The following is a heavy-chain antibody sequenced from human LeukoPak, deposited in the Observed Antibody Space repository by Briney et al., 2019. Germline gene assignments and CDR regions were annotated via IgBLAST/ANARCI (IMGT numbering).Heavy chain of an antibody. V-gene: IGHV4-39*01. CDR1: GGSISSSSYY. CDR3: ASQGGCSGGSCFSRIDS. Sequence: PSETLSLTCSVSGGSISSSSYYWGWIRRPPGKGLEWIGSVYYSGTTYYNPSLNSRVTISVDTSKNQFSLKLSSVTAADTAVYYCASQGGCSGGSCFSRIDSWGQGTLVTVSS. D-gene: IGHD2-15*01. CDR2: VYYSGTT. J-gene: IGHJ4*02.